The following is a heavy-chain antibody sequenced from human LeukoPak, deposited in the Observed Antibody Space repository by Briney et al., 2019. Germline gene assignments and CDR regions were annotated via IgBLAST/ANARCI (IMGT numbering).Heavy chain of an antibody. Sequence: PGGALRLSCAASGFTFSSYSMNWVRQTPWKGLEWVSSISSSSSYIYYADSVKGRFTISRDNAKNSLYLQMNSLRAEDTAVYYCARGYYDYVWGSYRPFDYWGQGTLVTVSS. D-gene: IGHD3-16*01. CDR3: ARGYYDYVWGSYRPFDY. V-gene: IGHV3-21*01. J-gene: IGHJ4*02. CDR2: ISSSSSYI. CDR1: GFTFSSYS.